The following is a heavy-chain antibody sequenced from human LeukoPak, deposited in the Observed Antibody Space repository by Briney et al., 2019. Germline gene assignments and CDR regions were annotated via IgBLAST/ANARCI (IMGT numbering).Heavy chain of an antibody. D-gene: IGHD6-13*01. CDR3: AREGSSRVHYYYYMDV. J-gene: IGHJ6*03. CDR1: GGSFSSSDYY. V-gene: IGHV4-39*02. CDR2: IYYSGTT. Sequence: SETLSLTCTVSGGSFSSSDYYWGWIRQPPGKGLEWIGSIYYSGTTYYNPSLKSRVTISVDTSKKQFSLKLRSVTAADTAVYYCAREGSSRVHYYYYMDVWGKGTTVTISS.